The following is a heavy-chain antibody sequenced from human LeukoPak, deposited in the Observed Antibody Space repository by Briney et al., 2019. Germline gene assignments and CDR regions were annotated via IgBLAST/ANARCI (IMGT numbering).Heavy chain of an antibody. Sequence: PGGSLRLSCAASGFTFRHYWMNWVRQASGKGLEWVANIKPDGSEKRYADSVKGRFTISRDNAENSLYLQMNSQRAEDTAVYYCARVVGTDEGADYWGQGTLVTVSS. CDR1: GFTFRHYW. V-gene: IGHV3-7*04. CDR3: ARVVGTDEGADY. D-gene: IGHD1-7*01. J-gene: IGHJ4*02. CDR2: IKPDGSEK.